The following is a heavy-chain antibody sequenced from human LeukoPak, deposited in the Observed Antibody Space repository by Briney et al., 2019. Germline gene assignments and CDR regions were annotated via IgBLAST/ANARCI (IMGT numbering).Heavy chain of an antibody. J-gene: IGHJ4*02. CDR3: VRGSSWPPYYFDY. CDR2: ISVYNGNT. D-gene: IGHD6-19*01. V-gene: IGHV1-18*01. CDR1: GGTFSSYA. Sequence: ASVKVSCKASGGTFSSYAISWVRQAPGQGLEWMGWISVYNGNTNYAQRVQGRVTMTTDTSTSTAYMELRSLTSDDTAVYYCVRGSSWPPYYFDYWGQGTLVTVSS.